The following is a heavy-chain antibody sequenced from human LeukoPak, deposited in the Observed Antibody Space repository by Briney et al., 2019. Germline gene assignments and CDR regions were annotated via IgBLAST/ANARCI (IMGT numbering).Heavy chain of an antibody. CDR2: INYSGST. J-gene: IGHJ2*01. V-gene: IGHV4-31*03. Sequence: PSETLSLTCIVSGGSISSGGYSWSWIRQHPGKGLEWIGCINYSGSTYYNPSLKSRVAISVDTSENQFSLKLNSVTAADTAVYYCARDESMYTSGWPGWYFDLWGRGTLVTVPS. CDR1: GGSISSGGYS. D-gene: IGHD6-19*01. CDR3: ARDESMYTSGWPGWYFDL.